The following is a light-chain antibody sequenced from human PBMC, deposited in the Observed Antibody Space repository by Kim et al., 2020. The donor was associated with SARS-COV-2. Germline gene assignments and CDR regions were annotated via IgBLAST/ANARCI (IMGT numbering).Light chain of an antibody. CDR1: LSVSSN. V-gene: IGKV3-15*01. CDR2: GAS. J-gene: IGKJ1*01. Sequence: EIVMTQSPATLSVSPGERATLSCRASLSVSSNIAWYQQNPGQAPRLLIYGASSRATGIPARFSGSGSGTEFTLTISSLQSEDFAVYYCQQYNNWPRTFGQGTKVDIK. CDR3: QQYNNWPRT.